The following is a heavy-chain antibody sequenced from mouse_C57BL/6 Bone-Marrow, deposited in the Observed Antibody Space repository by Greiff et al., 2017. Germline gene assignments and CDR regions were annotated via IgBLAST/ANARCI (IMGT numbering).Heavy chain of an antibody. D-gene: IGHD2-2*01. CDR3: ARRGGLRRYFDV. J-gene: IGHJ1*03. V-gene: IGHV5-6*01. CDR1: GFTFSSYG. CDR2: ISSGGSYT. Sequence: EVKLVESGGDLVKPGGSLKLSCAASGFTFSSYGMSWVRQTPDKRLEWVATISSGGSYTYYPDSVKGRFTISRDNAKNTLYLQMSSLKSEDTAMYYWARRGGLRRYFDVWGTGTTVTVSS.